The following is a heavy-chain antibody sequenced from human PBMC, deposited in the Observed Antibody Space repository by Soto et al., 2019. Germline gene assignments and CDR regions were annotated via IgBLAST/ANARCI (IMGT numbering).Heavy chain of an antibody. CDR1: GYTFTTYA. CDR2: INAGNGNT. V-gene: IGHV1-3*01. D-gene: IGHD1-26*01. CDR3: ASNLGGIDPWCDP. J-gene: IGHJ5*02. Sequence: QVQLVQSGAEVKKPGASVKVSCKASGYTFTTYAVHWVRQAPGERLEWMGWINAGNGNTKYSQKFQGRVIITRATSASTVYMELSSLRSEDTAVYYCASNLGGIDPWCDPWGQGTLVTVSS.